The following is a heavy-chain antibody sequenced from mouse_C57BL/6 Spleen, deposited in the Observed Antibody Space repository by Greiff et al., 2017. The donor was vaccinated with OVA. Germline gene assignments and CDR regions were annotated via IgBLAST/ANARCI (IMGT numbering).Heavy chain of an antibody. CDR1: GYTFTSYW. D-gene: IGHD2-5*01. J-gene: IGHJ2*01. Sequence: QVQLQQPGAELVKPGASVKMSCKASGYTFTSYWITWVKQRPGQGLEWIGDIYPGSGSTNYNETIKSQATMTVDTSSSTAYMQLSNLTSEDSAVYYCARYSNYYFDYWGQGTTLTVSS. CDR3: ARYSNYYFDY. V-gene: IGHV1-55*01. CDR2: IYPGSGST.